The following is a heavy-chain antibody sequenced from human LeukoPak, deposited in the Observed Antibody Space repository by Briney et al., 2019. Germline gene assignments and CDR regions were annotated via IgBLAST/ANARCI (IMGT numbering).Heavy chain of an antibody. CDR2: ISGSGGST. D-gene: IGHD2-2*02. Sequence: GGSLRLSCAASGFTFSSYAMSWVRQAPGKGLEWVSAISGSGGSTYYADSVKGRFTISRDNSKNTLYLQMNSLRAEDTAVYYCAKESIIVVPAAIVQPVDYWGQGTLVTVSS. CDR3: AKESIIVVPAAIVQPVDY. CDR1: GFTFSSYA. V-gene: IGHV3-23*01. J-gene: IGHJ4*02.